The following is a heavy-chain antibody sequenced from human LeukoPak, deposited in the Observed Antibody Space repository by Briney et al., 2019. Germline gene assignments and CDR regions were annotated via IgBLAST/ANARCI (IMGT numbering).Heavy chain of an antibody. J-gene: IGHJ3*02. CDR2: VDPNTGNT. Sequence: ASVKVSCKASGYTFTSYGIIWVRRAPGQGLEWMGWVDPNTGNTKYAQKFQGRVTMTRDTSITTAYMEVSRLRFDDTAIYYCARDYYDSSGFGAFDIWGQGTTVTVSS. V-gene: IGHV1-2*02. D-gene: IGHD3-22*01. CDR1: GYTFTSYG. CDR3: ARDYYDSSGFGAFDI.